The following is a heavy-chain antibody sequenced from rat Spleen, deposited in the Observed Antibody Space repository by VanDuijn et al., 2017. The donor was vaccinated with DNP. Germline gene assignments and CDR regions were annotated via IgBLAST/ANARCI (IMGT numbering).Heavy chain of an antibody. V-gene: IGHV5-25*01. CDR3: ATEGVSLAGFSRY. J-gene: IGHJ2*01. CDR1: GFTFSHYY. D-gene: IGHD1-2*01. CDR2: ISTGGGNT. Sequence: EVQLVESGGGLVQPGRSMKLSCAASGFTFSHYYMAWVRQAPTKGLEWVASISTGGGNTYYRDSVKGRFTVSRDDAKSTLFLQMDSLRSEDTATYYCATEGVSLAGFSRYWGHGVMVTVSS.